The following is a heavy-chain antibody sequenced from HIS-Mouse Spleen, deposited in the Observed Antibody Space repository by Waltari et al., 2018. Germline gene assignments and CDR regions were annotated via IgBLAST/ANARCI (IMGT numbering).Heavy chain of an antibody. Sequence: QVQLVESGGGVVQPGRSLRLSCAASGFTFSSYAMHWVRQAPGKGLEWVAVISYDGSNKYSADSVKGRFTISRDNSKNTLYLQMNSLRAEDTAVYYCARGSPLSEALDYWGQGTLVTVSS. CDR2: ISYDGSNK. CDR3: ARGSPLSEALDY. V-gene: IGHV3-30*04. CDR1: GFTFSSYA. J-gene: IGHJ4*02.